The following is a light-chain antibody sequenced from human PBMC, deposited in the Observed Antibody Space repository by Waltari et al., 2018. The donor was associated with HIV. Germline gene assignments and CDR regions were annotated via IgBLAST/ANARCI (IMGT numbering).Light chain of an antibody. Sequence: QSALTQPASVSGSPGQSITISCTGTSSDVGGSNYVSWYRHHPGKAPKLIIYDVINRPSGVSNRFSGSKSGNTASLTISGLQAEDEADYYCSSYTSSSTLVVFGGGTKLTVL. CDR1: SSDVGGSNY. J-gene: IGLJ2*01. CDR2: DVI. V-gene: IGLV2-14*03. CDR3: SSYTSSSTLVV.